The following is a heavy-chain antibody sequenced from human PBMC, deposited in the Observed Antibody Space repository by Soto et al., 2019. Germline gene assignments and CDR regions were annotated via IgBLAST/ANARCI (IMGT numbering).Heavy chain of an antibody. CDR3: ARLEYGDYFDY. CDR1: GGSISSGGYS. D-gene: IGHD4-17*01. J-gene: IGHJ4*02. CDR2: IYHSGST. V-gene: IGHV4-30-2*01. Sequence: SETLSLTCAVSGGSISSGGYSWSWIRQPPGKGLEWIGYIYHSGSTYYNPSLKSRVTISVDRSKNQFSLKLSSVTAADTAVYYCARLEYGDYFDYWGQGTLVTVSS.